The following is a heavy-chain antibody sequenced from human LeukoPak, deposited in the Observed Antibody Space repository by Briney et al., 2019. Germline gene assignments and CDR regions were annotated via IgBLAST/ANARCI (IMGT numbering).Heavy chain of an antibody. Sequence: QPGGSLRLSCAASGFTFSSYAMSWVRQAPGKGLEWVSAISGSGGSTYYADSVKGRFTISRDNSKNTLYLQMNSLRAEDTAVYYCAKGSTSADIAVADPFDYWGQGTLVTVSS. CDR1: GFTFSSYA. J-gene: IGHJ4*02. CDR3: AKGSTSADIAVADPFDY. CDR2: ISGSGGST. D-gene: IGHD6-19*01. V-gene: IGHV3-23*01.